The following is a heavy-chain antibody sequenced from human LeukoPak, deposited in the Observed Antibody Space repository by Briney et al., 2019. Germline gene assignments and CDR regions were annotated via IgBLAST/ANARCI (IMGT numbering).Heavy chain of an antibody. J-gene: IGHJ4*02. CDR2: ISSSGSTI. V-gene: IGHV3-48*04. D-gene: IGHD3-22*01. CDR3: ARERNYYDSSGYESY. Sequence: QPGGSLRLSCGASGFTFSGYWMSWVRQAPGKGLEWVSYISSSGSTIYYADSVKGRFTISRDNAKNSLYLQMNSLRAEDTAVYYCARERNYYDSSGYESYWGQGTLVTVSS. CDR1: GFTFSGYW.